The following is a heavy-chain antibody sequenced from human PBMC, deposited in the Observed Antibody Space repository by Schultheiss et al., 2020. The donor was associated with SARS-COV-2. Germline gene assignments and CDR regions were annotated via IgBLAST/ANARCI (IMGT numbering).Heavy chain of an antibody. V-gene: IGHV1-2*02. CDR3: ARDFYSRTNWFDP. CDR1: GYTFTSHG. D-gene: IGHD6-13*01. Sequence: ALVKVSCKAFGYTFTSHGISWVRQDPGQGLEWMGWINPNSGGTNYAQKFQGRVTMTRDTSISTAYMELSRLRSDDTAVYYCARDFYSRTNWFDPWGQGTLVTVSS. CDR2: INPNSGGT. J-gene: IGHJ5*02.